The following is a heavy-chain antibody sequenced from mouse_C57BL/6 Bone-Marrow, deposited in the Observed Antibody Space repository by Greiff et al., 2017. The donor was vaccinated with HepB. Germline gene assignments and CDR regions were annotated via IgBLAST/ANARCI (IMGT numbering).Heavy chain of an antibody. V-gene: IGHV1-64*01. CDR1: GYTFTSYW. Sequence: QVQLQQPGAELVKPGASVKLSCKASGYTFTSYWMHWVKQRPGQGLEWIGMIHPNSGSTNYNEKFKSKATLTVDKSSSTAYMQLSSLTSEDSAVYYFARRIPSFTTVVATDYFDYWGQGTTLTVSS. CDR3: ARRIPSFTTVVATDYFDY. CDR2: IHPNSGST. J-gene: IGHJ2*01. D-gene: IGHD1-1*01.